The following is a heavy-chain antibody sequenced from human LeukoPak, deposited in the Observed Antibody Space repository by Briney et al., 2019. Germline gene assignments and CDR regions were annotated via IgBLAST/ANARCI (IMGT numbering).Heavy chain of an antibody. J-gene: IGHJ5*02. CDR2: IYYSGST. V-gene: IGHV4-59*01. CDR1: GGSISTYF. Sequence: SETLSLTCTVSGGSISTYFWSWIRQPPGKGLEWIGYIYYSGSTNYNPSLKSRVTISVDTSKNQFSLKLNSVAAAETAIYYCTRGSRYCSSGSCYGWFDPWGRGTLVTVSS. D-gene: IGHD2-15*01. CDR3: TRGSRYCSSGSCYGWFDP.